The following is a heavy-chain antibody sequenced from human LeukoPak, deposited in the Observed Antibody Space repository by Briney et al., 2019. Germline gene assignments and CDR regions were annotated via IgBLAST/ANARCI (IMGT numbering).Heavy chain of an antibody. V-gene: IGHV3-21*01. CDR3: ARVFRRVGPDY. CDR1: GFTFSSYS. Sequence: GGSLRLSCAAPGFTFSSYSMNWVRQAPGKGLEWVSSISSSSSYIYYADSVKGRFTISRDNAKNSLYLQMNSLRAEDTAVYYCARVFRRVGPDYWGQGTLVTVSS. D-gene: IGHD2-15*01. CDR2: ISSSSSYI. J-gene: IGHJ4*02.